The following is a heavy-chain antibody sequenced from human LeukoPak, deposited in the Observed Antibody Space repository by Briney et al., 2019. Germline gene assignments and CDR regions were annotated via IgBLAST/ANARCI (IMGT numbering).Heavy chain of an antibody. CDR3: ARGDASGRPGIGFDF. V-gene: IGHV4-59*01. CDR1: GGSISNSY. D-gene: IGHD1-26*01. CDR2: FHDSEST. J-gene: IGHJ4*02. Sequence: PSETLSLTCTVSGGSISNSYWSWIRQPPGKGLEWIGFFHDSESTNYNPSLKSRVSISLDTSKNQVSQWLSSVTAADTAVYYCARGDASGRPGIGFDFWGQGTLVTVSS.